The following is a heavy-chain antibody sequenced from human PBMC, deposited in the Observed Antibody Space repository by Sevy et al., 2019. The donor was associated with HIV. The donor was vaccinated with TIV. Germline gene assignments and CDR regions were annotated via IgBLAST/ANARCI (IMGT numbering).Heavy chain of an antibody. CDR3: ARDRRFCGNECYLYYYYGMDV. V-gene: IGHV3-53*01. J-gene: IGHJ6*02. D-gene: IGHD3-16*02. CDR2: IHADGSS. Sequence: GGSLRLSCAASGFNVNDNYMTWVRQAPGKGLEWVSTIHADGSSYYADSVKGRFTMSRDDSKNIVNLQMNSLRADDTAVYYCARDRRFCGNECYLYYYYGMDVWGQGTAVTVSS. CDR1: GFNVNDNY.